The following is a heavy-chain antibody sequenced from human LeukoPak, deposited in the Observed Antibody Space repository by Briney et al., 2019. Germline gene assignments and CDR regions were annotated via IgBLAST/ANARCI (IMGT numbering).Heavy chain of an antibody. Sequence: ASVKVSCKASGYTFTSYYMHWVRQAPGQGLERMGIINPSGGSTSYAQKFQGRVTMTRDTSTSTVYMELSSLRSEDTAVYYCARQWRDGEWFDPWGQGTLVTVSS. J-gene: IGHJ5*02. CDR3: ARQWRDGEWFDP. V-gene: IGHV1-46*01. D-gene: IGHD6-19*01. CDR2: INPSGGST. CDR1: GYTFTSYY.